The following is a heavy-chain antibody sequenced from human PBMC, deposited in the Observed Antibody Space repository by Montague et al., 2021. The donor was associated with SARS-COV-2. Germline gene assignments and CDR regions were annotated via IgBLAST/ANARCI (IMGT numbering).Heavy chain of an antibody. V-gene: IGHV4-59*01. CDR3: ARAQNICFIANCVNYFDL. Sequence: SETLSLTCSVSGGSTSTYYWTWIRQSPGKGLQWLGYIFYTGSTKFNPSLKSRVSISLDTSKNHFSLRLSAVTAADTARYYCARAQNICFIANCVNYFDLWGLGTLVTVPS. CDR1: GGSTSTYY. CDR2: IFYTGST. D-gene: IGHD2-15*01. J-gene: IGHJ4*02.